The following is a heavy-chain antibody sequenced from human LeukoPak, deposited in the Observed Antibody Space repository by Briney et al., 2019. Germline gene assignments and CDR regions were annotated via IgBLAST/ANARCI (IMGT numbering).Heavy chain of an antibody. Sequence: PSQTLSLTCAVSGGSISSGGYSWSWIRQPPGKGLEWIGYIYHSGSTYYNPSLKSRVTISVDRSKNQFSLKLSSVTAADTAVYYCARARSSWAEMGFDPWGQGTLVTVSS. J-gene: IGHJ5*02. CDR2: IYHSGST. CDR1: GGSISSGGYS. D-gene: IGHD6-13*01. V-gene: IGHV4-30-2*01. CDR3: ARARSSWAEMGFDP.